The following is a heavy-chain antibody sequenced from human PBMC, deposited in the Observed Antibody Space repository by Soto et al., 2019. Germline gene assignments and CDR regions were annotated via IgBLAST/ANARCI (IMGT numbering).Heavy chain of an antibody. V-gene: IGHV3-21*03. CDR3: ARDFASSGYYGPVGAFDI. J-gene: IGHJ3*02. CDR2: ISSSTTYI. D-gene: IGHD3-22*01. Sequence: EVQLVESGGGLVKPGGSLRLSCSASRFTFSSYTMNWVRQAPGKGLEWVSSISSSTTYIYYADSVKGRFTISRDNAKNSLYLQVNSLRAEDTAVYYCARDFASSGYYGPVGAFDIWGQGTMVTGSS. CDR1: RFTFSSYT.